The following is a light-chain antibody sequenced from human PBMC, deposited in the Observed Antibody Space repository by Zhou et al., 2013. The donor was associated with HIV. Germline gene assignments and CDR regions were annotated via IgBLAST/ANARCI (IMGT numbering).Light chain of an antibody. Sequence: IRMTQSPSSFSASTGDRVTITCRASQTTSNYLAWYQQKPGKAPKLIIHKASFLQSGVPSRFSGSASGTEFTLTISSLQPDDFATYYCQQFNSYPFTFGGGTKVEIK. J-gene: IGKJ4*01. CDR2: KAS. CDR1: QTTSNY. V-gene: IGKV1-5*03. CDR3: QQFNSYPFT.